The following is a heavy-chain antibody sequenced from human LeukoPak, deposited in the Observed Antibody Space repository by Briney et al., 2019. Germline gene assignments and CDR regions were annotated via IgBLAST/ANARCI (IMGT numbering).Heavy chain of an antibody. V-gene: IGHV4-34*01. CDR3: ARGDNYGYRY. CDR1: GGSFSGYY. D-gene: IGHD5-18*01. Sequence: SETLSLTCAVYGGSFSGYYWGWIRQPPGKGLEWIGEINHSGSTNYNPSLKSRVTISVDTSKNQFSLKLSSVTAADTAVYYCARGDNYGYRYWGQGTLVTVSS. J-gene: IGHJ4*02. CDR2: INHSGST.